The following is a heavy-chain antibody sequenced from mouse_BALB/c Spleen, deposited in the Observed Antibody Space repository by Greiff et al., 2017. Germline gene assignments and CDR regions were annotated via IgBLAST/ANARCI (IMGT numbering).Heavy chain of an antibody. V-gene: IGHV1-87*01. J-gene: IGHJ2*01. CDR2: IYPGDGDT. Sequence: QVQLKQSGAELARPGASVKLSCKASGYTFTSYWMQWVKQRPGQGLEWIGAIYPGDGDTRYTQKFKGKATLTADKSSSTAYMQLSSLASEDSAVYNCARGWDYGSSYEGVDYWGQGTTLTVSS. CDR3: ARGWDYGSSYEGVDY. CDR1: GYTFTSYW. D-gene: IGHD1-1*01.